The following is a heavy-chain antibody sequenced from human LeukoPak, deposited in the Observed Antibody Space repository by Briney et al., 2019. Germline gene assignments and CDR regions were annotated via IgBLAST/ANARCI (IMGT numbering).Heavy chain of an antibody. CDR3: ARVPPYYYDSSGYFVAAFDI. D-gene: IGHD3-22*01. Sequence: PSETLSLTCAVYGGSFSGYSWSWIRQPPGKGLEWLGYIYSSGSTNYNPSLKSRVTISVDTSKNQFSLKLSSVTAADTAVYYCARVPPYYYDSSGYFVAAFDIWGLGTMVTVSS. CDR2: IYSSGST. J-gene: IGHJ3*02. V-gene: IGHV4-59*01. CDR1: GGSFSGYS.